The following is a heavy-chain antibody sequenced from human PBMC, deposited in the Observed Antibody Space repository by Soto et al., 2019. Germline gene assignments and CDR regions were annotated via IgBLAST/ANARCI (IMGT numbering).Heavy chain of an antibody. D-gene: IGHD5-12*01. V-gene: IGHV1-18*01. CDR2: ISADNDNT. Sequence: VQLVQSGGEVRKPGASVTVSCRASGYTFTKYGISWVRQAPGQGLEWMGWISADNDNTNYAQNLQGRVTMTTDTSTSTAYMQLRSLRSDDTAVYFCARGTSGYDYGLFDFWGQGTLVTASS. J-gene: IGHJ4*02. CDR1: GYTFTKYG. CDR3: ARGTSGYDYGLFDF.